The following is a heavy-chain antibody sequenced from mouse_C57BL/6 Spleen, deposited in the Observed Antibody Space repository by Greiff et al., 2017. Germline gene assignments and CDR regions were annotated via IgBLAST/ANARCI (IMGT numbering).Heavy chain of an antibody. CDR1: GYTFTSYW. D-gene: IGHD2-5*01. J-gene: IGHJ2*01. Sequence: QVQLKQPGAELVKPGASVKMSCKASGYTFTSYWITWVKQRPGQGLEWIGDIYPGSGSTNYNEKFKSKATLTVDTSSSTAYMQRSSLTAEDSAVYYCAREYYSNYGGYWGQGTTLTVSS. V-gene: IGHV1-55*01. CDR3: AREYYSNYGGY. CDR2: IYPGSGST.